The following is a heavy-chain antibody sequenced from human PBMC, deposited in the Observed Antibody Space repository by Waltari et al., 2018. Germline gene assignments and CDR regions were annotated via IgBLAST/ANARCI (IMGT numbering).Heavy chain of an antibody. CDR2: IYTSGST. J-gene: IGHJ6*03. Sequence: QVQLQESGPGLVKPSETLSLTCTVSGGSISRYYWSWIRQPAGKGLEWIGRIYTSGSTNYNPSLKSRVTMSVDTSKNQFSLKLSSVTAADTAVYYCARGSVPANYYYYYMDVWGKGTTVTISS. CDR3: ARGSVPANYYYYYMDV. D-gene: IGHD2-2*01. CDR1: GGSISRYY. V-gene: IGHV4-4*07.